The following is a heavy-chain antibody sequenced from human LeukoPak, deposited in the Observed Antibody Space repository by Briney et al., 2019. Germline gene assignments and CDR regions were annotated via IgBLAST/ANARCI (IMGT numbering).Heavy chain of an antibody. CDR1: GYSISSGYY. CDR2: IYHSGST. V-gene: IGHV4-38-2*02. Sequence: SETLSLTCTVSGYSISSGYYWGWIRQPPGKGLEWIGSIYHSGSTYYNPSLKSRVTISVDTSKNQFSLKLSSVTAADTAVYYCARDHGIGYFDYWGQGTLVTVSS. J-gene: IGHJ4*02. CDR3: ARDHGIGYFDY. D-gene: IGHD1-26*01.